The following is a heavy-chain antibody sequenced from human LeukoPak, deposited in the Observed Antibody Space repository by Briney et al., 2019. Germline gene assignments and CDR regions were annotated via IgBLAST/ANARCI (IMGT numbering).Heavy chain of an antibody. V-gene: IGHV3-21*01. J-gene: IGHJ4*02. CDR1: GFTFSTYS. Sequence: GGSLRLSCAASGFTFSTYSMNWVRQAPGKGLEWVSSISSSSTYIYYADSVKGRFTISRDNAKNSLYLQMNSLRVEDTAVYYCARDTGGSSPYCFDYWGQGTLVTVSS. CDR2: ISSSSTYI. D-gene: IGHD1-26*01. CDR3: ARDTGGSSPYCFDY.